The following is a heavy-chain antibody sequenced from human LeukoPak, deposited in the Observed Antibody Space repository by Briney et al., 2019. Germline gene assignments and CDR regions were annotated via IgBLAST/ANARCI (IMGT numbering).Heavy chain of an antibody. CDR1: GFTFSGSA. V-gene: IGHV3-73*01. D-gene: IGHD1-26*01. CDR3: TRDSGTYNWLDP. Sequence: GSLRLSCAASGFTFSGSAIHWVRQSFGKGLEWIGHIDKEKNSYATASAYAVSVEGRFTVSRDDSKNMAFLQMSGLKTEDTALYFCTRDSGTYNWLDPWGQGTLVTVSS. CDR2: IDKEKNSYAT. J-gene: IGHJ5*02.